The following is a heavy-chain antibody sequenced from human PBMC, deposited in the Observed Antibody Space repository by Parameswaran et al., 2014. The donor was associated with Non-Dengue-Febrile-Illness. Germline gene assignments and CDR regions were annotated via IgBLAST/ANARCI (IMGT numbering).Heavy chain of an antibody. CDR2: INHSGST. CDR1: GGSFSGYY. CDR3: ARELRFGEFGESGGRWGMDV. Sequence: SETLSLTCAVYGGSFSGYYWSWIRQPPGKGLEWIGEINHSGSTNYNPSLKSRVTISVDTSKNQFSLKLSSVTAADTAVYYCARELRFGEFGESGGRWGMDVWGQGTTVTVSS. D-gene: IGHD3-10*01. V-gene: IGHV4-34*01. J-gene: IGHJ6*02.